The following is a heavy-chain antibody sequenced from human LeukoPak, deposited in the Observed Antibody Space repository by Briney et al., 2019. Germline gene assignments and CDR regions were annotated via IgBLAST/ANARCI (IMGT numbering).Heavy chain of an antibody. J-gene: IGHJ4*02. CDR1: GGTFSSYA. V-gene: IGHV1-69*04. Sequence: ASVKVSCKASGGTFSSYAISWVRQAPGQGLEWMGRIIPILGIANYAQKFQGRVTITADKSTSTAYMELSSLRSEDTAVYYCATGGDILTGYSDYWGQGTLVTVSS. CDR3: ATGGDILTGYSDY. D-gene: IGHD3-9*01. CDR2: IIPILGIA.